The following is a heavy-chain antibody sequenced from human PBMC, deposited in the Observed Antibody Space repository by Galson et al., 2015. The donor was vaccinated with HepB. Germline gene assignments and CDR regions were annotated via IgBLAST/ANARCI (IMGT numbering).Heavy chain of an antibody. D-gene: IGHD1-26*01. CDR3: ATYSGATIYYYYGMDV. J-gene: IGHJ6*02. CDR1: GGTFSSYA. V-gene: IGHV1-69*06. CDR2: IIPIFGTA. Sequence: SCKASGGTFSSYAISWVRQAPGQGLEWMGGIIPIFGTANYAQKFQGRVTITADKSTSTAYMELSSLRSEDTAVYYCATYSGATIYYYYGMDVWGQGTTVTVSS.